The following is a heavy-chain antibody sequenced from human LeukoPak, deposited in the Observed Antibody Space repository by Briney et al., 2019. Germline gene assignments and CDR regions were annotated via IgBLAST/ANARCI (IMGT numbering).Heavy chain of an antibody. CDR1: GFTFSSYE. CDR2: ISSSGSAI. J-gene: IGHJ4*02. D-gene: IGHD2-21*01. Sequence: GGSLRLSCAASGFTFSSYEMNWVRQAPGKGLEWVSFISSSGSAIHYADSVRGRFTISRDNAKNSLYLEMNSVRAEDTAVYYCARILAGGRIGDFDYWGQGTLVTVSS. V-gene: IGHV3-48*03. CDR3: ARILAGGRIGDFDY.